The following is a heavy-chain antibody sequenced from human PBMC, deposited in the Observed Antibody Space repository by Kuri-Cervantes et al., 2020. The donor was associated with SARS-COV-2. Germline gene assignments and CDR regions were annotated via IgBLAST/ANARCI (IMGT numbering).Heavy chain of an antibody. J-gene: IGHJ3*02. CDR2: IIPVLRVE. CDR1: GGTLSTYT. Sequence: SVKVSCKASGGTLSTYTITWVRQAPGQGLEWMGRIIPVLRVENYAQKFQGRVTIPADKSTNTAYMELTSLRSEDTAVYYCARDSEMTIDAFEIWGQGTMVTVSS. CDR3: ARDSEMTIDAFEI. V-gene: IGHV1-69*04. D-gene: IGHD4/OR15-4a*01.